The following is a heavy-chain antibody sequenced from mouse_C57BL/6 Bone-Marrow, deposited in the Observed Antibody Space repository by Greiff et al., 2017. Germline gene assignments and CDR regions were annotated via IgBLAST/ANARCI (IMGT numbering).Heavy chain of an antibody. D-gene: IGHD1-1*01. CDR3: ESSDYYGSSYGAMDY. V-gene: IGHV1-81*01. CDR1: GYTFTSYG. CDR2: IYPRSGNT. Sequence: QVQLQQSGAELARPGASVKLSCKASGYTFTSYGISWVKQRTGQGLEWIGEIYPRSGNTYYNEKFKGKATLTADKSSSTAYMELRSLTSEDSAADFWESSDYYGSSYGAMDYWGKGTSVTVSS. J-gene: IGHJ4*01.